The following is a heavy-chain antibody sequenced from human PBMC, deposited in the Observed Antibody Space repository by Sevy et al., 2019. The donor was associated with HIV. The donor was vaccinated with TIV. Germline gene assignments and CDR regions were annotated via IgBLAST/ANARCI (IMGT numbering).Heavy chain of an antibody. J-gene: IGHJ4*02. CDR2: IWYDGSNT. CDR1: GFIFSYYG. CDR3: ARDPHEIMLSGSYYLY. Sequence: GGSLRLSCAASGFIFSYYGMHWVRQAPGKGLERVAVIWYDGSNTIYADSVKGRFTISRDNSENILYLQMNSLRDEDTAVYYCARDPHEIMLSGSYYLYWGQGTRVTVSS. V-gene: IGHV3-33*01. D-gene: IGHD1-26*01.